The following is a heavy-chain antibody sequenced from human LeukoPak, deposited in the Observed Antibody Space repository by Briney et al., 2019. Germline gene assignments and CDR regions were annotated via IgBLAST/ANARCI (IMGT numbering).Heavy chain of an antibody. V-gene: IGHV3-33*06. CDR3: AKDCNGGNCYIDY. CDR1: GFTFSSYG. J-gene: IGHJ4*02. Sequence: PGRSLRLSCAASGFTFSSYGMHWVRQAPGKGLEWVAVIWYDGSNKYYADSVKGRFTISRDNSKNTLYLQMNSPRAEDTAIYYCAKDCNGGNCYIDYWGQGTLVTVAS. D-gene: IGHD2-15*01. CDR2: IWYDGSNK.